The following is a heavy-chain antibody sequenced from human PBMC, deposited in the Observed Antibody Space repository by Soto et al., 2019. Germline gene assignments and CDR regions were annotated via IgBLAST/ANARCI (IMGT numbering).Heavy chain of an antibody. D-gene: IGHD3-22*01. CDR3: ARSSYYYDSSGYFFSWFDP. CDR2: IYYSGNT. V-gene: IGHV4-31*03. CDR1: GGSISSNDFY. J-gene: IGHJ5*02. Sequence: TSETLSLTCIVSGGSISSNDFYWSWIRQHPGKGLEWIGYIYYSGNTYYNPSLKSRVTILVDTSKNQFSLKVSSVTAADTAVYFCARSSYYYDSSGYFFSWFDPWGQGTLVTVSS.